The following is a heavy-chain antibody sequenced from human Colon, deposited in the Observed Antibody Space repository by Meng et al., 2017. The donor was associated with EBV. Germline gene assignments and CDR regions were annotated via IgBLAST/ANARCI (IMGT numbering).Heavy chain of an antibody. CDR2: IHHSGSA. Sequence: VQLQEPVPGLVEPSQTLSLTCTVSGVAMSSGNYYWSWIRQPSGKGLEWIGYIHHSGSAYYNPSLKSRVSISVDTSKSQFSLNLNSMTAADTAVYYCASFDHIPRRNYFDYWGQGTLVTVSS. CDR1: GVAMSSGNYY. D-gene: IGHD2-21*01. CDR3: ASFDHIPRRNYFDY. J-gene: IGHJ4*02. V-gene: IGHV4-30-4*01.